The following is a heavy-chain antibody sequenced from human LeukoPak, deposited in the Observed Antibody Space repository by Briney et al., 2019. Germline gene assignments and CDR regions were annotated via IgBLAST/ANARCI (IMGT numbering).Heavy chain of an antibody. V-gene: IGHV1-69*05. CDR1: GDTFSSYG. D-gene: IGHD3-10*01. CDR2: IIPIFGTA. CDR3: AREDYYGSGRDFAGYYFDY. J-gene: IGHJ4*02. Sequence: SVKVSCKASGDTFSSYGISWVRQAPGQGLEWMGRIIPIFGTANYAQKFQGRVTITTDEYTSTAYMELSSLRSEDTAVYYCAREDYYGSGRDFAGYYFDYWGQGTLVTVSS.